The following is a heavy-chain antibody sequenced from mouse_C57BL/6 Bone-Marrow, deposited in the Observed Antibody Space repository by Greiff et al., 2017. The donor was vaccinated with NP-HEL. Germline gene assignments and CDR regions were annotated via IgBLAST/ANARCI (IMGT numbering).Heavy chain of an antibody. CDR1: GFSFTSYG. D-gene: IGHD1-1*01. Sequence: VQLQQSGPGLVQPSQSLSITCTVSGFSFTSYGVHWVRQSPGKGLEWLGVIWRGGSTDYNAAFMSRLSITKDNSKSQVFFKMNSLQADDTAIYYCAKTGGLVLQYYAMDYWGQGTSVTVSS. CDR3: AKTGGLVLQYYAMDY. V-gene: IGHV2-5*01. J-gene: IGHJ4*01. CDR2: IWRGGST.